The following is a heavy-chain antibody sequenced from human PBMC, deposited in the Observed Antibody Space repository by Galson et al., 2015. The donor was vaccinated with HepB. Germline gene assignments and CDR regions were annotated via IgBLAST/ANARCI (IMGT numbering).Heavy chain of an antibody. CDR3: AYSTGWRRSDD. CDR1: GASISRGYW. J-gene: IGHJ4*02. Sequence: LSLTCAVSGASISRGYWWTWVRQPPGKGLEWSGEILHSGSSDYNPSLASRVTISFDKSRNKFSLNLSSVAAADTAIYYCAYSTGWRRSDDWGQGTLVTVSS. CDR2: ILHSGSS. D-gene: IGHD6-25*01. V-gene: IGHV4-4*02.